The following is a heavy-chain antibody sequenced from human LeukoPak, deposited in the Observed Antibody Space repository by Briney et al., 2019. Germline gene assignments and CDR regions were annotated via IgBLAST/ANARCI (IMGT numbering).Heavy chain of an antibody. Sequence: PSETLSLTCAVYGGSFSGYYWSWIRQPPGKGLEWIGEINHSGSTNYNPSLKSRVTISVDTSKNQFSLKLSSETAADTAVYYCARGLELWFGGAHDYWGQGTLVTVSS. D-gene: IGHD3-10*01. V-gene: IGHV4-34*01. CDR2: INHSGST. J-gene: IGHJ4*02. CDR3: ARGLELWFGGAHDY. CDR1: GGSFSGYY.